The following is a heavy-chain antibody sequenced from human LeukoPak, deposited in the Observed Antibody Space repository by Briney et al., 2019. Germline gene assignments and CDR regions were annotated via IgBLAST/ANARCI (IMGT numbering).Heavy chain of an antibody. V-gene: IGHV4-4*07. D-gene: IGHD4-17*01. J-gene: IGHJ4*02. CDR2: IYTSGST. CDR1: GGSISSYY. Sequence: PSETLSLTCTVSGGSISSYYWSWIRQHAGKGLEWIGRIYTSGSTNYSPSLKSRVTMSVDTSKNQFSLKLSSVTAADTAVYYCARDYGDYGYYFDYWGQGTLVTVSS. CDR3: ARDYGDYGYYFDY.